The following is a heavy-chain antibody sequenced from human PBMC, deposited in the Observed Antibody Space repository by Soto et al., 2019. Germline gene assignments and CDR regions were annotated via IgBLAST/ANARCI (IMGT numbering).Heavy chain of an antibody. CDR3: FPEVVVAPRNCFDP. CDR1: GYTFTSYY. D-gene: IGHD2-15*01. V-gene: IGHV1-46*01. CDR2: INPSGGST. Sequence: QVQLVQSGAEVKKPGASVKVSCKASGYTFTSYYMHWVRQAPGQGLEWMGIINPSGGSTSYAQKFPGRVTMTSATSTSTVYMELSSLSSEDTAVYYCFPEVVVAPRNCFDPCVQGTLVTVSS. J-gene: IGHJ5*02.